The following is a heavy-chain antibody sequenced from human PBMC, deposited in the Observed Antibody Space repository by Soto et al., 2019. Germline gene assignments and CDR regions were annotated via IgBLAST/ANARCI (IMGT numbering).Heavy chain of an antibody. Sequence: TSETLSLTCAVSGGSISSGGYSWSCIRQPPGKGLEWIGYIYHSGSTYYNPSLKSRVTISVDRSKIQFSLKLSSVTAADTAVYCCARTPGCGLYYFDYWGQGTLVTV. CDR2: IYHSGST. CDR3: ARTPGCGLYYFDY. V-gene: IGHV4-30-2*01. D-gene: IGHD5-12*01. CDR1: GGSISSGGYS. J-gene: IGHJ4*02.